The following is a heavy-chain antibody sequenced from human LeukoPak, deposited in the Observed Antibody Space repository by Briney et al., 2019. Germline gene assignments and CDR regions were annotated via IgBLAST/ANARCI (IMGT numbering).Heavy chain of an antibody. V-gene: IGHV3-7*01. J-gene: IGHJ4*02. CDR1: GFTVSSNY. Sequence: QPGGSLRLSCAASGFTVSSNYMSWVRQAPGKGLEWVANIKQDGSEKYYVDSVKGRFTISRDNAKNSLYLQMNSLRAEDTAVYYCAREDGTLGIVGATTRAYYFDYWGQGTLVTVSS. CDR2: IKQDGSEK. CDR3: AREDGTLGIVGATTRAYYFDY. D-gene: IGHD1-26*01.